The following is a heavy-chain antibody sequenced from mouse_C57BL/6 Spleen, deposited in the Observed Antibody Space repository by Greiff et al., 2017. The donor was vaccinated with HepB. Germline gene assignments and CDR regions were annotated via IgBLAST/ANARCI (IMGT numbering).Heavy chain of an antibody. J-gene: IGHJ4*01. Sequence: EVKLVESGGGLVQPGGSMKLSCAASGFTFSDAWMDWVRQSPEKGLEWVAEIRNKANNHATYYAESVKGRFTISRDDSKSSVYLQMNSLRAEDTGIYYCTSTTVVAFYAMDYWGQGTSVTVSS. CDR3: TSTTVVAFYAMDY. CDR2: IRNKANNHAT. V-gene: IGHV6-6*01. CDR1: GFTFSDAW. D-gene: IGHD1-1*01.